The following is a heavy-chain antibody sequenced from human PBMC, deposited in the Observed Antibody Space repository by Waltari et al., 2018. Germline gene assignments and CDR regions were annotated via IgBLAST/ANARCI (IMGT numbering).Heavy chain of an antibody. Sequence: EVQLAASGGGLVKPGGSRRLSWAASGVTLHVYTMNWVRQAPGKGLEWVSSISSSSTYIDYAESVKGRFTISRDNAKNSLYLQMNSLRAEDTAVYYCARDSPEWGSPSCLDYWGQGTLVTVSS. D-gene: IGHD2-2*01. V-gene: IGHV3-21*01. CDR3: ARDSPEWGSPSCLDY. CDR2: ISSSSTYI. J-gene: IGHJ4*02. CDR1: GVTLHVYT.